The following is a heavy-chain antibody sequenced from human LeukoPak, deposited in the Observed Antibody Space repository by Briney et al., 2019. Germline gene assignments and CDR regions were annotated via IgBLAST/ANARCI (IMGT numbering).Heavy chain of an antibody. CDR2: IYSGGST. V-gene: IGHV3-66*01. Sequence: GGSLRLSCAASGFTFSTFAMSWVRQAPGKGLEWVSVIYSGGSTYYADSVKGRFTISRDNSKNTLYLQMNSLRAEDTAVYYCARGKAGNWYIDLWGRGTLVTVSS. CDR3: ARGKAGNWYIDL. CDR1: GFTFSTFA. J-gene: IGHJ2*01.